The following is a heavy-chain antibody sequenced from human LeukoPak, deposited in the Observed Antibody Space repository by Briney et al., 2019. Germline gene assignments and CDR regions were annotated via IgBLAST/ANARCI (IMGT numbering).Heavy chain of an antibody. Sequence: ASVKVSCKASGYTFTGYYMHWVRQAPGQGLEWMGWINPDSGGTNYAQKFQGRVTMTRDTSISTAYMELSRLRSDDTAVYYCARLLRCCNWFDPWGQGTLVTVSS. CDR3: ARLLRCCNWFDP. CDR2: INPDSGGT. CDR1: GYTFTGYY. D-gene: IGHD4-17*01. J-gene: IGHJ5*02. V-gene: IGHV1-2*02.